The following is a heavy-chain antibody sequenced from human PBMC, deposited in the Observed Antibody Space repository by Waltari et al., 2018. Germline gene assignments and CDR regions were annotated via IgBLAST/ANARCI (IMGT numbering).Heavy chain of an antibody. CDR3: ARGPVRRFSPFGY. Sequence: QVQIQQWGAGLLKPSETLSLTCAVYGGSFSGYYWSWIRQPPGKGLEWIGEINHSGSTNKNPSRKGRVTIAVDTSKTQSPQTLSSVTAEDTAVYYCARGPVRRFSPFGYWGQGTLVTVSS. CDR1: GGSFSGYY. CDR2: INHSGST. D-gene: IGHD3-10*01. V-gene: IGHV4-34*01. J-gene: IGHJ4*02.